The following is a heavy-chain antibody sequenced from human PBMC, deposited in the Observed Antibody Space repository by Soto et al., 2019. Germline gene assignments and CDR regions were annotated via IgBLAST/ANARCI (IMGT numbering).Heavy chain of an antibody. Sequence: GGSLRLSCAASGFTFSSYWMSWVRQAPGKGLEWVANIKQDGSEKYYVDSVKGRFTISRDNAKNSLYLQMNSLRAEDTAVYYCARDLIAAAGTDYYYDSSGYLTLDYWGQGTLVTVSS. V-gene: IGHV3-7*05. CDR2: IKQDGSEK. D-gene: IGHD3-22*01. CDR1: GFTFSSYW. CDR3: ARDLIAAAGTDYYYDSSGYLTLDY. J-gene: IGHJ4*02.